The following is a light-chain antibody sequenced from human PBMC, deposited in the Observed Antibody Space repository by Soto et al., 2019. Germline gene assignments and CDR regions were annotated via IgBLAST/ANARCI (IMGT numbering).Light chain of an antibody. CDR3: SARGGTSPYV. V-gene: IGLV2-8*01. J-gene: IGLJ1*01. CDR2: DVN. Sequence: QSALTQPPSASGSPGQSVAISCTGTASDIGGYTFVSWYQQHPGKAPKLFIYDVNKRPSGVPDRFSGSKSGNTASLSVSGPQAEAEDDYYCSARGGTSPYVFGTGTKVTVL. CDR1: ASDIGGYTF.